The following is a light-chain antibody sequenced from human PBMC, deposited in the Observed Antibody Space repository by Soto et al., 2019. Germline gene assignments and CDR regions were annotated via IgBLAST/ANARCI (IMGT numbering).Light chain of an antibody. CDR1: QSLVSSDGNTY. Sequence: DVVMTQCPLSLPVTLGQPASISCRSSQSLVSSDGNTYLNWFHQRPGQSPRRLIYKVSNRDSGDPDRYSGSSTGTQFTLTINSVQAEDAGVYNSMQAAQCPRTFSPGTKEHIK. CDR2: KVS. CDR3: MQAAQCPRT. V-gene: IGKV2-30*01. J-gene: IGKJ3*01.